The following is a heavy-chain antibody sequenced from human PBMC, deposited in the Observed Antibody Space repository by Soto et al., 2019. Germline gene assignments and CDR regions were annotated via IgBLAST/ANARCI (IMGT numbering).Heavy chain of an antibody. D-gene: IGHD6-19*01. Sequence: QVQLQQWGAGLLKPSETLSLTCAVYGGSFSGYYWSWIRQPPGKGLEWIGELNHSGSTNYNPSLKSRVTIEGDKAMNQFSMKLSSVTAADTAVYYCASSQRQWLVQVTQWYFDLGGRGTLVTFSS. CDR2: LNHSGST. J-gene: IGHJ2*01. CDR1: GGSFSGYY. CDR3: ASSQRQWLVQVTQWYFDL. V-gene: IGHV4-34*01.